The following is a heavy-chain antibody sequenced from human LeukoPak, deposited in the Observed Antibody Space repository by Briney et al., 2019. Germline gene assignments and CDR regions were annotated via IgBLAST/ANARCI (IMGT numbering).Heavy chain of an antibody. CDR1: GGSISSYY. CDR3: AREWGDAFDI. D-gene: IGHD3-16*01. V-gene: IGHV4-59*01. CDR2: IYYSEST. Sequence: SETLSLTCTVSGGSISSYYWSWIRQPPGKGLEWIGYIYYSESTNYNPSLKSRVTISVDTSKNQFSLKLSSVTAADTAVYYCAREWGDAFDIWGQGTMVTVSS. J-gene: IGHJ3*02.